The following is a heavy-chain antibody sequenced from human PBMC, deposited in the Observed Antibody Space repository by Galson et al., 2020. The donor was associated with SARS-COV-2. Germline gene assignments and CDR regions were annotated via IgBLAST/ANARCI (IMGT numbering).Heavy chain of an antibody. D-gene: IGHD2-2*01. V-gene: IGHV5-51*01. CDR2: IRPGDSDR. Sequence: KIGESLKISCEGSGSSFTDYWIGWVRQMPGKALEWMGSIRPGDSDRRYSQSFQGQVTISADKSIGTAYLQWSSLKASDSAMYYCARRGGYCSSTTCYDYWGPGTRVTVSS. CDR3: ARRGGYCSSTTCYDY. CDR1: GSSFTDYW. J-gene: IGHJ4*02.